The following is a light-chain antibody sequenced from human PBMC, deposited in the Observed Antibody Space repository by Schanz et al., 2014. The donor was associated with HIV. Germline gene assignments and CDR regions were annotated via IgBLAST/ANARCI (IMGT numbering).Light chain of an antibody. CDR1: QSVSSSY. CDR2: GAS. V-gene: IGKV3-20*01. CDR3: QQYNNWPWT. J-gene: IGKJ1*01. Sequence: EIVLTQSPGSLSLSPGGRATLSCGASQSVSSSYLAWYQQKPGQAPRLLIYGASSRATGIPDRFSGSGSGTDFTLTISSLQSEDFAVYYCQQYNNWPWTFGQGTKVEIK.